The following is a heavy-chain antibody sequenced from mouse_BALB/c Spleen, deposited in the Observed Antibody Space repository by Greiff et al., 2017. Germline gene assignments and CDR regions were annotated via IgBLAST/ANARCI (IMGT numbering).Heavy chain of an antibody. D-gene: IGHD1-2*01. CDR3: ARLRRLGYAMDY. J-gene: IGHJ4*01. V-gene: IGHV1-87*01. CDR2: IYPGDGDT. Sequence: QVQLQQSGAELARPGASVKLSCKASGYTFTSYWMQWVKQRPGQGLEWIGAIYPGDGDTRYTQKFKGKATLTADKSSSTAYMQLSSLASEDSAVYYCARLRRLGYAMDYWGQGTSVTVSS. CDR1: GYTFTSYW.